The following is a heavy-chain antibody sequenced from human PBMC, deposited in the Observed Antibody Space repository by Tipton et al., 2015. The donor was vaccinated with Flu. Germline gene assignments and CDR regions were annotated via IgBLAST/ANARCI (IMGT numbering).Heavy chain of an antibody. CDR2: ISSSSGYI. V-gene: IGHV3-21*01. CDR3: AREGGGYCSSTSCYRPLIFSYYGMDV. Sequence: SLRLSCAASGFTFSSYSMNWVRQAPGKGLEWVSSISSSSGYIYYADSVKGRFTISRDNAKNSLYLQMNSLRAEDTAVYYCAREGGGYCSSTSCYRPLIFSYYGMDVWGQGTTVTVSS. D-gene: IGHD2-2*02. J-gene: IGHJ6*02. CDR1: GFTFSSYS.